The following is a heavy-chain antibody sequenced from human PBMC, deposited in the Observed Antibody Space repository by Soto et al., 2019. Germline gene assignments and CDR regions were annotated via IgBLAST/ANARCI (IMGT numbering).Heavy chain of an antibody. J-gene: IGHJ5*02. D-gene: IGHD3-10*01. Sequence: QVQLQQWGAGLLKPSETLSLTCAVYGGSFSGYYWSWIRQPPGKGLEWIGEINHSGSTNYNPSLKSRVTISVDMSKNQFSLKLSSVTASDTAVYYCKAYYYGSGSYSDWFDPWGQGALVTVSS. V-gene: IGHV4-34*01. CDR1: GGSFSGYY. CDR2: INHSGST. CDR3: KAYYYGSGSYSDWFDP.